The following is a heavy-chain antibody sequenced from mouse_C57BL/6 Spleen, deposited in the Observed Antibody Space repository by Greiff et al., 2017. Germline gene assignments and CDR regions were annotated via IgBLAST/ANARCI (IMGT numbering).Heavy chain of an antibody. J-gene: IGHJ1*03. D-gene: IGHD1-1*01. Sequence: DVKLQESVAELVRPGASVKLSCTASGFNIKNTYMHWVKQRPEQGLEWIGRIDPANGNTTYAPKFQGKATITADTSSNTAYLQLSSLTSEDTAIYYCARGNYYGSSYWYFDVWGTGTTVTVSS. CDR1: GFNIKNTY. V-gene: IGHV14-3*01. CDR2: IDPANGNT. CDR3: ARGNYYGSSYWYFDV.